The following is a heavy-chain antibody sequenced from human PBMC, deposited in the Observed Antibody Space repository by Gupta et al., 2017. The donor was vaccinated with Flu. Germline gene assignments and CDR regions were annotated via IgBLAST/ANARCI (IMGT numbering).Heavy chain of an antibody. D-gene: IGHD3-22*01. J-gene: IGHJ6*02. CDR3: ARDLGYYASSGYYYAVPVSL. CDR1: GGSISSYY. CDR2: IYYSGST. Sequence: QVQLQEPGPGLVKPSETLSLTCTVSGGSISSYYWSWIRQPPGKGLAWIGYIYYSGSTNYNPSLKSRVTISVDTSNNQFSLKLSSVTAADTAVYYCARDLGYYASSGYYYAVPVSLWGQGTTVTVSS. V-gene: IGHV4-59*01.